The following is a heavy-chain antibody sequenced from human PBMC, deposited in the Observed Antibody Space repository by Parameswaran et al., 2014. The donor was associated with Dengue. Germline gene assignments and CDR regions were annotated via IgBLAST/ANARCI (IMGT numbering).Heavy chain of an antibody. Sequence: PGKGLEWIGEINHSGSTNYNPSLKSRVTISVDTSKNQFSLKLSSVTAADTAVYYCARRFSPYFDYWGQGTLVTVSS. V-gene: IGHV4-34*01. CDR3: ARRFSPYFDY. D-gene: IGHD3-10*01. CDR2: INHSGST. J-gene: IGHJ4*02.